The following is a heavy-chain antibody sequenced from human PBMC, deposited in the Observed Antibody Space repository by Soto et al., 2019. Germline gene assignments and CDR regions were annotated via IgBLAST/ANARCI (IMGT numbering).Heavy chain of an antibody. CDR1: GGSISSYY. V-gene: IGHV4-59*01. J-gene: IGHJ4*02. Sequence: SETLSLTCTVSGGSISSYYWSWIRQPPGKGLEWIGYIYHSGSTNYNPSLKSRVTISVDMSKNQFSLKLSSVTAADTAVYYCGRYYEGSLDYWGQGTLVTVSS. CDR3: GRYYEGSLDY. D-gene: IGHD3-16*01. CDR2: IYHSGST.